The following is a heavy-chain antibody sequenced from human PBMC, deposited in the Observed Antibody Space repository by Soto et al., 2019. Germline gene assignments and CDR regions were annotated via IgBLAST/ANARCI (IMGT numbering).Heavy chain of an antibody. CDR2: MQPSSGRT. J-gene: IGHJ4*02. D-gene: IGHD1-26*01. V-gene: IGHV1-8*01. CDR1: GYSFTGLD. Sequence: ASVKVSCKASGYSFTGLDINWVRQTTGQGLEWMGWMQPSSGRTGYAQKFQGRVTMTRDTSINTAYMELSSLTSDDTAFYYCARGVTAGADYWCQATLVTVSS. CDR3: ARGVTAGADY.